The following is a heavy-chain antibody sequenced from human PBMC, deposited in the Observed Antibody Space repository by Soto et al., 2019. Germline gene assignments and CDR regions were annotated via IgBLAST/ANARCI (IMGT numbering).Heavy chain of an antibody. CDR2: IIPIFGTA. V-gene: IGHV1-69*13. J-gene: IGHJ4*02. D-gene: IGHD2-15*01. CDR1: GGTFTSYA. CDR3: ARDARYCSGGSCYSGLFDY. Sequence: GASVKVSSKASGGTFTSYAISWVRQAPGQGLEWMGGIIPIFGTANYAQKFQGRVTITADESTSTAYMELSSLRSEDTAVYYCARDARYCSGGSCYSGLFDYWGQGTLVTVSS.